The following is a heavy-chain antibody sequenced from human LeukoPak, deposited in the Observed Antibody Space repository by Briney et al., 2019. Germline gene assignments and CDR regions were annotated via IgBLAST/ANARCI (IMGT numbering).Heavy chain of an antibody. CDR3: ATEGDDIAEAWFDF. V-gene: IGHV3-15*01. CDR1: GCTFSHAW. J-gene: IGHJ4*02. Sequence: GGSLRLSCAASGCTFSHAWLSWVRQAPGKGLEWVGRIKSESDGGTTDYAAPVKGRFTISRDDSKNTLYLQMNSLKTEDTAVYYCATEGDDIAEAWFDFWGQGTLVTVSS. CDR2: IKSESDGGTT. D-gene: IGHD6-13*01.